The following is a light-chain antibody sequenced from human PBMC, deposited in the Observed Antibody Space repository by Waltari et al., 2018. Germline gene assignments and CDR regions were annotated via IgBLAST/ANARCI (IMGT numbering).Light chain of an antibody. V-gene: IGKV4-1*01. CDR3: QQYYSPWT. CDR2: WAS. Sequence: DIVMTQSPDSLAVSLGERATINCKSSQSVLYSSNNKNYLAWYQQKPGQPPNILIYWASTRESGVPDLFSGSGSGTDFTLTISSLQAEDVAVYYCQQYYSPWTFGQGTKVEIK. CDR1: QSVLYSSNNKNY. J-gene: IGKJ1*01.